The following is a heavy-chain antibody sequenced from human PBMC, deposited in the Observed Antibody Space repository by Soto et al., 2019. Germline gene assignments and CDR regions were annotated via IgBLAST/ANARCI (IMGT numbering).Heavy chain of an antibody. D-gene: IGHD3-10*01. CDR2: ISAYNGNT. J-gene: IGHJ4*02. CDR1: GYTFTSYG. V-gene: IGHV1-18*01. Sequence: QVQLVQSGAEVKKPGASVKVSCKPSGYTFTSYGITWVRQAPGQGLEWMGWISAYNGNTNYAQKFQGRVTMTKDTSTSKAYMERRSLGSDDTAVYYCASGWFGEFVYQFDYWGQGTLVTVSS. CDR3: ASGWFGEFVYQFDY.